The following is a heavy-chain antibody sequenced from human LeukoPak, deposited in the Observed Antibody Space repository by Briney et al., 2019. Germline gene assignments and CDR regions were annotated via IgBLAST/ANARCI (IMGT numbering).Heavy chain of an antibody. J-gene: IGHJ3*02. D-gene: IGHD6-19*01. Sequence: GGSLRLSCAASGFTFSTYWMHWVRQAPGKGLVWVSRINGEGRSTSHADSVKGRFTISRDNAKNTLYLQMNSLRAEDTAGYYCAREANSGYSSGDDAFDIWGQGTMVTVSS. CDR3: AREANSGYSSGDDAFDI. CDR2: INGEGRST. CDR1: GFTFSTYW. V-gene: IGHV3-74*01.